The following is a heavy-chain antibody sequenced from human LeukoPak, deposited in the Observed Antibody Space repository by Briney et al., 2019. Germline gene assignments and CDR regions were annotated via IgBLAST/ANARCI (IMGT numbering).Heavy chain of an antibody. CDR2: IKSKTDGGTT. CDR1: GLTFSNAW. V-gene: IGHV3-15*01. Sequence: GGSLRLSCAASGLTFSNAWMSWVRQAPGKGLEWVGRIKSKTDGGTTDYAAPVKGRFTISRDNAKNSLYLQMNSLRAEDTAVYYCAREGGDDYGDYDAFDIWGQGTMVTVSS. D-gene: IGHD4-17*01. CDR3: AREGGDDYGDYDAFDI. J-gene: IGHJ3*02.